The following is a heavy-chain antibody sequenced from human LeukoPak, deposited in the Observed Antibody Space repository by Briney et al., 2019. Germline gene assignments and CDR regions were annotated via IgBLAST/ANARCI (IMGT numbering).Heavy chain of an antibody. CDR1: GFTFSSYG. V-gene: IGHV3-33*01. CDR3: ARLRGSGWYPDN. J-gene: IGHJ4*02. D-gene: IGHD6-13*01. Sequence: GRSLRLSCAASGFTFSSYGMHWVRQAPGKGLEWMAVIWNDGSDKYYADSVKGRFTISRDNSKNTVYLEMNSLRVEDTAVYYCARLRGSGWYPDNWGQGTLVTVSS. CDR2: IWNDGSDK.